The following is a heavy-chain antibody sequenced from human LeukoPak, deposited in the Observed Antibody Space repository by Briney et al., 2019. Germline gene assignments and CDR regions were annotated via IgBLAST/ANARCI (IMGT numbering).Heavy chain of an antibody. CDR2: IYTSGST. CDR3: ARDNLSGLDY. D-gene: IGHD3-16*02. CDR1: GGPVNSGGVY. Sequence: SETLSLTCTVSGGPVNSGGVYWSWIRQPAGKGLEWIGRIYTSGSTKYNPSLKSQVTISLDTSQNQFSLNLNSVTAAETAVYFCARDNLSGLDYWGQGTPVTVSS. V-gene: IGHV4-61*02. J-gene: IGHJ4*02.